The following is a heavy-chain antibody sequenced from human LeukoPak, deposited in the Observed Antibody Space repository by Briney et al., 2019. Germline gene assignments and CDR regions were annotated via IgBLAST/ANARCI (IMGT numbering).Heavy chain of an antibody. Sequence: PSETLSLTCTVSGGSISSYYWSWIRQPAGKGLEWIGRIYTSGSTNYNPSLKSRVTMSVDTSKNQFSPKLSSVTAADTAVYYCAREAGYYDSSGYYLNWGQGTLVTVSS. V-gene: IGHV4-4*07. J-gene: IGHJ4*02. CDR1: GGSISSYY. CDR3: AREAGYYDSSGYYLN. CDR2: IYTSGST. D-gene: IGHD3-22*01.